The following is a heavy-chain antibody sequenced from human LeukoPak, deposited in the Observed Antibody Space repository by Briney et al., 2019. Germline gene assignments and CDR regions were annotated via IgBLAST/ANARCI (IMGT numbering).Heavy chain of an antibody. Sequence: GESLKISCKGSGYSFTSYWLGWVRQMPGEGLEWMGIIYPGGSDTRYSPSFQGQVTISADKSISSAYLQWSSLKASDTAMYYCARPRAVLRYFDWAHDYYFDYWGQGTLVTVSS. CDR2: IYPGGSDT. CDR1: GYSFTSYW. CDR3: ARPRAVLRYFDWAHDYYFDY. D-gene: IGHD3-9*01. V-gene: IGHV5-51*01. J-gene: IGHJ4*02.